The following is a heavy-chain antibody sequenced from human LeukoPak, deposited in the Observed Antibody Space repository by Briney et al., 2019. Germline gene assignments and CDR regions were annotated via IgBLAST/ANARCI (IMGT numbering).Heavy chain of an antibody. J-gene: IGHJ4*02. Sequence: GASVKVSCKASGYTFTGYYMHWVRQAPGQGLEWMGRINPNSGGTNYAQKFQGRVTMTRDTSISTAYMELSRLRSDDTAVYYCAREVYCSSTSCYSRDLDYWGQGTLVTVSS. D-gene: IGHD2-2*01. CDR2: INPNSGGT. V-gene: IGHV1-2*06. CDR3: AREVYCSSTSCYSRDLDY. CDR1: GYTFTGYY.